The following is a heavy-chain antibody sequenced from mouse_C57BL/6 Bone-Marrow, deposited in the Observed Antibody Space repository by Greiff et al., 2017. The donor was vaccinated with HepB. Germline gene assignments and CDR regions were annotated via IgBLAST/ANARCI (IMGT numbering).Heavy chain of an antibody. CDR3: ATTMITTGGVNY. CDR1: GYAFSSSW. D-gene: IGHD2-4*01. V-gene: IGHV1-82*01. CDR2: IYPGDGDT. J-gene: IGHJ2*01. Sequence: LQESGPELVKPGASVKISCKASGYAFSSSWMNWVKQRPGKGLEWIGRIYPGDGDTNYNGKFKGKATLTADKSSSTAYMQLSSLTSEDSAVYFCATTMITTGGVNYWGQGTTLTVSS.